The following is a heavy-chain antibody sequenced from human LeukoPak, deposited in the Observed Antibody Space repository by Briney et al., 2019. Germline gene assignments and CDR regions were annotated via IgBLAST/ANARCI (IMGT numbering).Heavy chain of an antibody. CDR3: ATGVHGIAAAGDYYFDY. D-gene: IGHD6-13*01. J-gene: IGHJ4*02. CDR2: MYYRGNT. V-gene: IGHV4-59*01. Sequence: SETLSLACTVSGGSISSYYWSWIRQPPGKGLEWIGYMYYRGNTNYDPSLKSRVTISIDTPNNQFSLKLSSVTAADTAVYYCATGVHGIAAAGDYYFDYWGQGTLVTVSS. CDR1: GGSISSYY.